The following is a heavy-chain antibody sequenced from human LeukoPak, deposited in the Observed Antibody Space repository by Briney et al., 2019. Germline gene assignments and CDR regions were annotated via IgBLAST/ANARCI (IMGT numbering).Heavy chain of an antibody. CDR3: AKDMGSSWRRAYYYYGMDV. J-gene: IGHJ6*02. CDR2: ITGSGGNT. Sequence: GGSLRLSCAASGFTFSSYAMSWVRQAPGKGLEWVSAITGSGGNTYYADSVKGRFTISRDNSKNTVSLQMNSLRAEDTALYYCAKDMGSSWRRAYYYYGMDVWGQGTTVTVSS. CDR1: GFTFSSYA. D-gene: IGHD6-13*01. V-gene: IGHV3-23*01.